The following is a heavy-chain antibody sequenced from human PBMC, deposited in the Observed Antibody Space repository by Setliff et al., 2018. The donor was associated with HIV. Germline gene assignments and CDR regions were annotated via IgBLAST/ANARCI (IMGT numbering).Heavy chain of an antibody. J-gene: IGHJ4*02. CDR2: IYYSGST. D-gene: IGHD6-13*01. CDR1: GDSISSSSYY. CDR3: ARRGIAAAGSDS. V-gene: IGHV4-39*01. Sequence: PSETLSLTCSVSGDSISSSSYYWGWIRQPPGKGLEWIGSIYYSGSTNYNPSLKSRVTMSVDTSKNQFSLKLNSVTAADTAVYYCARRGIAAAGSDSWGQGTLVTVSS.